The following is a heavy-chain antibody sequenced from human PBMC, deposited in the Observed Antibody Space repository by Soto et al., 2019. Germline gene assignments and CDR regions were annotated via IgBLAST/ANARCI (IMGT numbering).Heavy chain of an antibody. D-gene: IGHD5-12*01. CDR3: TRGGYNEGGFDY. J-gene: IGHJ4*02. Sequence: PGGSLRLSCAASGFTFNSYDINWVRQAPGKGLEWVSSLNSHDGLTHYADSVKGRFAISRDNTKNSLYLQMNSLRVEDTAVYYCTRGGYNEGGFDYWGQGNLVTVSS. CDR2: LNSHDGLT. V-gene: IGHV3-21*01. CDR1: GFTFNSYD.